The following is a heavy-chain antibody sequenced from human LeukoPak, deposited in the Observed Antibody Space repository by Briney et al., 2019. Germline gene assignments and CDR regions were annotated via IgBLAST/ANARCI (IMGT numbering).Heavy chain of an antibody. CDR3: ARHKEESGAYRPNDY. Sequence: PSETLSLTCTVSGGSISSYYRSWIRQPPGKGLEWIGYIYYTGSTDYNPSLKSRVTMSVDTSKNQFSLKLSSVTAADTAVYYCARHKEESGAYRPNDYWGQGTLVTVSS. V-gene: IGHV4-59*08. CDR1: GGSISSYY. D-gene: IGHD1-1*01. J-gene: IGHJ4*02. CDR2: IYYTGST.